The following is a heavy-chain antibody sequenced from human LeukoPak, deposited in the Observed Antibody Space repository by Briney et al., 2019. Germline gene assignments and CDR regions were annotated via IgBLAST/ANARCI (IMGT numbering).Heavy chain of an antibody. D-gene: IGHD3-22*01. V-gene: IGHV3-48*04. J-gene: IGHJ3*02. Sequence: GGSLRLSCAASGFTFSNYSMNWVRQAPGKGLEWVSYISSSSSTIYYADSVKGRFTISRDNAKNSLYLQMNSLRAEDTAVYYCARDLLSGYPPLGAFDIWGQGTMVTVSS. CDR3: ARDLLSGYPPLGAFDI. CDR2: ISSSSSTI. CDR1: GFTFSNYS.